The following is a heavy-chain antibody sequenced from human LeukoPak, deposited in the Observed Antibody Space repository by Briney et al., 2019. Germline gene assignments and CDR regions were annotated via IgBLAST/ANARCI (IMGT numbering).Heavy chain of an antibody. D-gene: IGHD5-24*01. CDR1: GGSFSGYY. J-gene: IGHJ5*02. CDR3: ARGRRLQPLDP. Sequence: SETLSLTCAVYGGSFSGYYWSWIRQPPGKGLEWIGEINHSGSTNYNPSLKSRVTISVDTSKNQFSLKPSSVTAADTAVYYCARGRRLQPLDPWGQGTLVTVSS. V-gene: IGHV4-34*01. CDR2: INHSGST.